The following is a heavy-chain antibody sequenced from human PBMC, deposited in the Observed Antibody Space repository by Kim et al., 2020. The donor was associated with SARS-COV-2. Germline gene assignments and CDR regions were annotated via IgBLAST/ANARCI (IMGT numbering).Heavy chain of an antibody. CDR3: AKDFNPPTYDIFPGY. CDR1: GFTFSSYG. CDR2: IWFDGSHQ. V-gene: IGHV3-33*06. J-gene: IGHJ4*01. D-gene: IGHD3-9*01. Sequence: GGSLRLSCAASGFTFSSYGMHWVRQAPGKGLEWVAVIWFDGSHQYYADSVKGRFTISRDNSKNTLHLQMNSLRVEDTAVYYCAKDFNPPTYDIFPGYWG.